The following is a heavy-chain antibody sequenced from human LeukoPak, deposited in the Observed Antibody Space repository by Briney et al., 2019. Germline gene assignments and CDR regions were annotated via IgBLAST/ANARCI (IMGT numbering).Heavy chain of an antibody. V-gene: IGHV3-30-3*01. J-gene: IGHJ4*02. CDR3: ARGPPEYSSGYYYPFDY. Sequence: PGGSLRLSCAASGFTFSSHWMHWVRHAPGKGLEWVAVISYDGSNKYYADSVKGRFTISRDNSKNTLYLQMNSLRAEDTAVYYCARGPPEYSSGYYYPFDYWGQGTLVTVSS. CDR1: GFTFSSHW. CDR2: ISYDGSNK. D-gene: IGHD3-22*01.